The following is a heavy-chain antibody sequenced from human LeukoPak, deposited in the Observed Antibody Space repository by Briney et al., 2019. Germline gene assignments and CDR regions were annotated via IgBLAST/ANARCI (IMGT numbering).Heavy chain of an antibody. V-gene: IGHV4-4*07. Sequence: PSETLSLTCTVSGGSVSTYYWSWIRQPAGKGLEFIGRFFTSGTSGTANYNPSLKNRVTTSLDTSKNQFSLKLSSVAAPDTAVYYCARGPLLWFGELLFLDSWGQGPLVPVSS. J-gene: IGHJ4*02. CDR2: FFTSGTSGTA. D-gene: IGHD3-10*01. CDR3: ARGPLLWFGELLFLDS. CDR1: GGSVSTYY.